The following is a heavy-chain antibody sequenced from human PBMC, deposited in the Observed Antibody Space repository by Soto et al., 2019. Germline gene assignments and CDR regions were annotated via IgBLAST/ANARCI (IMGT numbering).Heavy chain of an antibody. J-gene: IGHJ6*02. CDR3: ARGNYYGSGSYYPPYYYYYGMDV. D-gene: IGHD3-10*01. Sequence: SVKVSCKASGGTFSSYAISWVRQAPGQGLEWMRGIIPIFGTANYAQKFQGRVTITADESTSTAYMELSSLRSEDTAVYYCARGNYYGSGSYYPPYYYYYGMDVWGQGTTVTVSS. CDR2: IIPIFGTA. CDR1: GGTFSSYA. V-gene: IGHV1-69*13.